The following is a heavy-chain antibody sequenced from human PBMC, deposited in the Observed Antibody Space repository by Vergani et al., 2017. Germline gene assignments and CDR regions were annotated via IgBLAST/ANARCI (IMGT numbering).Heavy chain of an antibody. CDR2: IIPIFGTA. CDR3: ASILCSSTSCYTGALDI. V-gene: IGHV1-69*06. D-gene: IGHD2-2*02. CDR1: GGTFSSYA. Sequence: QVQLVQSGAEVKKPGSSVKVSCKASGGTFSSYAISWVRQAPGQGLEWMGGIIPIFGTANYAQKFQGRVTITADKSTSTAYMELSSLRSEDTAVYYCASILCSSTSCYTGALDIWGQGTMVTVSS. J-gene: IGHJ3*02.